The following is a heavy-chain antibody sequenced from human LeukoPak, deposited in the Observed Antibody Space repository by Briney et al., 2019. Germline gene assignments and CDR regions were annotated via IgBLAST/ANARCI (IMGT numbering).Heavy chain of an antibody. CDR2: IYYSGST. V-gene: IGHV4-59*01. CDR3: ARATMVRGVIPLN. D-gene: IGHD3-10*01. CDR1: GGSIGTYY. Sequence: SETLSLTCTVTGGSIGTYYWSWIRQPPGKGLEWIGYIYYSGSTNYNPSLKSRVTISVDTSKNQFSLKLSSVTAADTAVYYCARATMVRGVIPLNWGQGTLVAVSS. J-gene: IGHJ4*02.